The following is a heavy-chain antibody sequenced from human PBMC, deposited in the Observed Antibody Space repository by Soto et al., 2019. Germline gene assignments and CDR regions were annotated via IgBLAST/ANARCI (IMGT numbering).Heavy chain of an antibody. CDR3: ATCGGYRSSWYFEF. CDR2: IVPLFKTV. CDR1: GGTLHGFG. V-gene: IGHV1-69*12. Sequence: QVQLVQSGAEMKKPGSSLKVSCKASGGTLHGFGVSWIRQAPGERLEWMGGIVPLFKTVNYAQKFQDRIRXTADEATSTVYMELNNLRSADSAVFYCATCGGYRSSWYFEFWGRGTLVTVSS. D-gene: IGHD2-21*01. J-gene: IGHJ2*01.